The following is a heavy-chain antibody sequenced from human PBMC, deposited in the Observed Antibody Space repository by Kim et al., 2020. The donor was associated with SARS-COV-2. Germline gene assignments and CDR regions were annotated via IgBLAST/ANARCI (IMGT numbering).Heavy chain of an antibody. D-gene: IGHD2-21*01. V-gene: IGHV4-59*01. Sequence: SETLSLTCTVSGGSISSYYWSWIRQPPGKGLEWIGYIYYSGSTNYNPSLKSRVTISVNTSKNQFSLKLISLTAADTAVYYCSRGYLIYCVYSGWFDPWG. CDR2: IYYSGST. J-gene: IGHJ5*02. CDR1: GGSISSYY. CDR3: SRGYLIYCVYSGWFDP.